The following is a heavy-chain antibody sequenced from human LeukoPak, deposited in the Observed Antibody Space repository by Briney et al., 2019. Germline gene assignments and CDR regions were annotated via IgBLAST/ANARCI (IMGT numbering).Heavy chain of an antibody. CDR1: GFTFSSYA. Sequence: GGSLRLSCAASGFTFSSYAMSWVRQAPGKGLEWVSLISGSGGSTYYPGSVKGRFTVSRENAKNSLFLQMNSLRAGDTAVYFCARGFNFYGMDVWGQGTTVTVSS. CDR2: ISGSGGST. V-gene: IGHV3-23*01. CDR3: ARGFNFYGMDV. J-gene: IGHJ6*02.